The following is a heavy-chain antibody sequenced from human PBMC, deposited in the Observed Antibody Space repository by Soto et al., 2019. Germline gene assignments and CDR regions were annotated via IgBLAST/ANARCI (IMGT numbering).Heavy chain of an antibody. J-gene: IGHJ6*03. CDR3: AKDMTTVKYYYYYYYIDV. V-gene: IGHV3-9*01. CDR2: ISWNSGSI. CDR1: GFTFDDYA. Sequence: EVQLVESGGGLVQPGRSLRLSCAASGFTFDDYAMHWVRQAPGKGLEWVSGISWNSGSIGYADSVKGRFTISRDNAKNYLYLQMNSLRAEDTALYYCAKDMTTVKYYYYYYYIDVWGKGTTVTVSS. D-gene: IGHD4-4*01.